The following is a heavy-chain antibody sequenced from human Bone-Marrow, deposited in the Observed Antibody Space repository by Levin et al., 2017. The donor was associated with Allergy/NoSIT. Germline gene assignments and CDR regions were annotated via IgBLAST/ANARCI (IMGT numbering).Heavy chain of an antibody. CDR1: GGSMNNYY. D-gene: IGHD3-3*01. J-gene: IGHJ4*02. Sequence: GSLRLSCTVSGGSMNNYYWTWIRQSAGKGLEWIGRISTSGTTADNPSLKSRITMSIDTPQNQFSLNLRSVTAADTAVYYCARAPWSGFVYDYWGQGSLVTVSS. CDR2: ISTSGTT. CDR3: ARAPWSGFVYDY. V-gene: IGHV4-4*07.